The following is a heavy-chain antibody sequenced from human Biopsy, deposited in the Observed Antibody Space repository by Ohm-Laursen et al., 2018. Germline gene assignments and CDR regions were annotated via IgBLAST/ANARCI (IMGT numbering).Heavy chain of an antibody. J-gene: IGHJ6*02. D-gene: IGHD3-22*01. V-gene: IGHV4-34*01. CDR3: VRGVDYYDPFHYYALDV. CDR1: GESFNGYY. Sequence: SGTLSLTCAVYGESFNGYYWSRIRQTPGKGLEWIGEIDHSGRTNYNPSLKSQVTISVDTSKNQFSLKVKSVTAADTAVYYCVRGVDYYDPFHYYALDVWGQGTTVTVSS. CDR2: IDHSGRT.